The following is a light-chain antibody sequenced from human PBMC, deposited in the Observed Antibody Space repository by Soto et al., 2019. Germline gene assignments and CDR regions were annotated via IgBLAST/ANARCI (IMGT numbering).Light chain of an antibody. CDR1: SSDVGGYNY. V-gene: IGLV2-14*01. CDR3: SSYTIRTTVI. Sequence: QSALTQPASVSGSHGQSIAISCTGSSSDVGGYNYVSWYQQHSGKAPKLIIYDVTKRPSGVSDRFSGSKSGDTASLTISGLQAEDEADYYCSSYTIRTTVIFGGGTKLTVL. J-gene: IGLJ2*01. CDR2: DVT.